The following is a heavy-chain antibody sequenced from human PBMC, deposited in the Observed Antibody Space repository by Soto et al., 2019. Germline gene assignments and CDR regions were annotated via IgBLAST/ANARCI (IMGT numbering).Heavy chain of an antibody. D-gene: IGHD7-27*01. J-gene: IGHJ4*02. Sequence: TLSLTFSVSCDSISSADYFWTWIRQSPGKGLEWMGYIFHSGTTYYNPSLKGRLLISIENSKNQFPLRLTSVTAADSAVYFCAREPYLPNARTDFWGPGTLFTVSS. CDR3: AREPYLPNARTDF. V-gene: IGHV4-30-4*01. CDR2: IFHSGTT. CDR1: CDSISSADYF.